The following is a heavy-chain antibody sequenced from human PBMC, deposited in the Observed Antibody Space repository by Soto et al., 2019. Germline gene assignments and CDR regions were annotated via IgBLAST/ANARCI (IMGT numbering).Heavy chain of an antibody. CDR2: TYYWSKWYN. Sequence: PSQTLSLTCAISGDSVTRNRAAWNCIRQSPSRGLEWLGRTYYWSKWYNDYAVSVKSRITINPDTSKNQFSLQLNSVTPEDTAVYYCARDQGGFDPWGQGTLVTVSS. CDR1: GDSVTRNRAA. J-gene: IGHJ5*02. CDR3: ARDQGGFDP. V-gene: IGHV6-1*01.